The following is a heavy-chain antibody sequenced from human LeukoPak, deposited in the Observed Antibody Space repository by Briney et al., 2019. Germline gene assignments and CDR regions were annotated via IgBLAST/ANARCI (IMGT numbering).Heavy chain of an antibody. CDR2: IYHSGST. D-gene: IGHD6-13*01. CDR1: GYSISSGYY. J-gene: IGHJ5*02. V-gene: IGHV4-38-2*02. Sequence: PSETLSLTCTVSGYSISSGYYWGWIRQPPGKGLEWIGSIYHSGSTYYNPSLKSRVTISVDTSKNQFSLKLSSVTAADTAVYYCARAQYSSSWWFDPWGQGTLVTVSS. CDR3: ARAQYSSSWWFDP.